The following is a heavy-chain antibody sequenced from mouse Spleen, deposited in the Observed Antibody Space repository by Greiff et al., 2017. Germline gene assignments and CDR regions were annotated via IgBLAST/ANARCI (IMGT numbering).Heavy chain of an antibody. Sequence: VQLQQSGPELVKPGASVKISCKASGYAFSSSWMNWVKQRPGKGLEWIGRIYPGDGDTNYNGKFKGKTTLTADKSSSTAYMQLSSLTSEDSAVYYCARFGGGFAYWGQGTLVTVSA. CDR3: ARFGGGFAY. D-gene: IGHD1-1*02. CDR1: GYAFSSSW. CDR2: IYPGDGDT. V-gene: IGHV1-82*01. J-gene: IGHJ3*01.